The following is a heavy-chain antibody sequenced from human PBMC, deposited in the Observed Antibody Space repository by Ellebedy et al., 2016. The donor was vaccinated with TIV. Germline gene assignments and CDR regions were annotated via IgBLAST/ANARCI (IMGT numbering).Heavy chain of an antibody. D-gene: IGHD1-14*01. CDR1: GFTVSSYW. V-gene: IGHV3-7*01. J-gene: IGHJ4*02. Sequence: PGGSLRLSCTDSGFTVSSYWMQWVRQAPGKGLEWVANIKQDGSEEYYLDSVKGRFTISRENAKNSLYLQMNSLRAGDTAVYYCARATEGLDYWGQGTLVTVSS. CDR3: ARATEGLDY. CDR2: IKQDGSEE.